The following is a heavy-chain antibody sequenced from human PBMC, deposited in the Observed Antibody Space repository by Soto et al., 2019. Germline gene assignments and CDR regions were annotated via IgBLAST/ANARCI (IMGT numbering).Heavy chain of an antibody. CDR2: ISYDGNNK. CDR3: ARFRSERPFDY. J-gene: IGHJ4*02. V-gene: IGHV3-30-3*01. Sequence: QVQLVESGGGVVQPGRSLRLSCAASGLTFSRYTMHWVRQAPGKGLEWVAVISYDGNNKYYADSVKDRFTISRDNSKNTLSLQMNSLRPEDTAVYYCARFRSERPFDYWGQGTLVTVSS. CDR1: GLTFSRYT.